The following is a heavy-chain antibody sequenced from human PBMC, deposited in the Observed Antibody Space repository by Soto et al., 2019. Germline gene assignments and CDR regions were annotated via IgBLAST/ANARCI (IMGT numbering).Heavy chain of an antibody. CDR3: AKSAASEDDYFYYGMDV. CDR1: GFTFSSHA. CDR2: ISGGGGST. J-gene: IGHJ6*02. Sequence: GGSLSLSCAASGFTFSSHAMSWVRQAPGKGLEWVSSISGGGGSTYYADSVKGRFTSSRDNSKNTMYLLMNSLRAEDTALYYCAKSAASEDDYFYYGMDVWGQGTTVTVSS. V-gene: IGHV3-23*01. D-gene: IGHD6-25*01.